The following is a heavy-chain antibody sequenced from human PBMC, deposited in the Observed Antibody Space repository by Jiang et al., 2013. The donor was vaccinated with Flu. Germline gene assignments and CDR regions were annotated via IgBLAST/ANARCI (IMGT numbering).Heavy chain of an antibody. CDR3: ARGSGGYTILNC. J-gene: IGHJ4*02. V-gene: IGHV4-61*02. D-gene: IGHD6-25*01. Sequence: KGLEWIGRIYPTGSTKYNPSLKSRVTISLDTSKNQFSLNLSSVTAADTAVYYCARGSGGYTILNCWGQGTLVTVS. CDR2: IYPTGST.